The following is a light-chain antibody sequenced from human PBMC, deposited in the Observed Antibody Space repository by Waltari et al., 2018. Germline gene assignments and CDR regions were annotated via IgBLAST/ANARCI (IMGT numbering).Light chain of an antibody. CDR2: AAS. Sequence: DIQMTQSPSSLSASVGDRVTITCRASRVIRNDWAWHQQKPGKAPRRLIYAASTLQSGVPSRFSGSGSGTEFNLTISSLQPEDFATYYCLQHNSYPRYTFGQGTKLEIK. V-gene: IGKV1-17*01. J-gene: IGKJ2*01. CDR1: RVIRND. CDR3: LQHNSYPRYT.